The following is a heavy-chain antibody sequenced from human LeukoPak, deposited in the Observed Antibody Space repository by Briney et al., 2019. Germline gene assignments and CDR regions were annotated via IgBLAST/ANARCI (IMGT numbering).Heavy chain of an antibody. CDR3: AREEGFTIFGVVIVYYYYYMDV. V-gene: IGHV4-34*01. CDR2: INHSGST. Sequence: SETLSLTCAVYGGSFSGYYWSWIRQPPGKGLEWIGEINHSGSTNYNPSLKSRVTISVDTSKNQFSLKLSSVTAADTAVYYCAREEGFTIFGVVIVYYYYYMDVWGKGTTVTVSS. D-gene: IGHD3-3*01. CDR1: GGSFSGYY. J-gene: IGHJ6*03.